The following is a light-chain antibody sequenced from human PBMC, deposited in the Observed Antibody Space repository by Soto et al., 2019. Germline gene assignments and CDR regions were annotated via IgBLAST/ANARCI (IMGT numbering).Light chain of an antibody. Sequence: EIVLMQSPGTLSLSPGERATLSCRASQSVSNRYLAWYQQKPGQAPRLLIYDASSRATGIPDRFSGSGSGTDFTLTISRLEPEDFAVYYCQQYGSSPKTFGQGTKVEI. J-gene: IGKJ1*01. V-gene: IGKV3-20*01. CDR2: DAS. CDR1: QSVSNRY. CDR3: QQYGSSPKT.